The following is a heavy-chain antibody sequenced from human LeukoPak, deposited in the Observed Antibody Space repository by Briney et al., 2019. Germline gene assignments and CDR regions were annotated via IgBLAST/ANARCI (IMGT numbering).Heavy chain of an antibody. J-gene: IGHJ6*03. CDR2: ISSSSSTI. CDR3: AKQRGDYYYYMDV. CDR1: GFTFSSYS. D-gene: IGHD1/OR15-1a*01. V-gene: IGHV3-48*01. Sequence: GGSLRLSCAASGFTFSSYSMNWVRQAPGKGLEWVSYISSSSSTIYYADSVKGRFTISRDNGKNSLYLQMNSLRAEDTAVYYCAKQRGDYYYYMDVWGKGTTVTVSS.